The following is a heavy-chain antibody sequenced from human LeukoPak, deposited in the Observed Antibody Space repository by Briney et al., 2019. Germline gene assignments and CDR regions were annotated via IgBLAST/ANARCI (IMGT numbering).Heavy chain of an antibody. CDR2: ISSGGSTI. V-gene: IGHV3-11*04. D-gene: IGHD3-3*01. CDR1: GFTFSDYY. J-gene: IGHJ4*02. CDR3: AKGRDFWSGYLDY. Sequence: GGSLRLSCAASGFTFSDYYMSWIRQAPGKGLEWVSYISSGGSTIYYADSVKGRFTISRDNSKNTLYLQMNSLRAEDTAVYYCAKGRDFWSGYLDYWGQGTLVTVSS.